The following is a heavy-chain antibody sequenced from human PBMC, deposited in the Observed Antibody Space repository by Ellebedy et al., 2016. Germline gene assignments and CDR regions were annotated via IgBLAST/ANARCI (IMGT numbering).Heavy chain of an antibody. CDR3: ARERTGTTRWFDP. CDR2: IIPIFGTA. CDR1: GGTFSSYA. J-gene: IGHJ5*02. V-gene: IGHV1-69*13. D-gene: IGHD1-1*01. Sequence: SVKVSXXASGGTFSSYAISWVRQAPGQGLEWMGGIIPIFGTANYAQKFQGRVTITADESTSTAYMELSSLRSEDTAVYYCARERTGTTRWFDPWGQGTLVTVSS.